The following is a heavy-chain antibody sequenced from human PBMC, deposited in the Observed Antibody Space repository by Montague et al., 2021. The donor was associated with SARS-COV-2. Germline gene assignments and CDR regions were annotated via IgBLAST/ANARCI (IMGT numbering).Heavy chain of an antibody. D-gene: IGHD5-18*01. V-gene: IGHV4-39*01. J-gene: IGHJ5*02. CDR2: VYYSGNT. CDR1: GGPISGSSDY. Sequence: SETLSLTCTVTGGPISGSSDYWGWIRQSPGKGLEWIASVYYSGNTYYSPSLKSRLTISVDTSKNQFSLKLNSVTAADTALYYCARREYSYGWGAWGQGTLVTVSS. CDR3: ARREYSYGWGA.